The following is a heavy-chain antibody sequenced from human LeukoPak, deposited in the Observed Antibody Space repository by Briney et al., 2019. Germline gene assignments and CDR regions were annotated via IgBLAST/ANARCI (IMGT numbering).Heavy chain of an antibody. V-gene: IGHV4-59*02. CDR2: VYYSGST. CDR3: AREANPPTARYWYFDL. Sequence: PSETLSLTCTVSGGSVSSYYWSWMRQSPGKGLEWIGYVYYSGSTNYNPALKSRVTISLDTSENQFSLKLSSVTAADTAVYYCAREANPPTARYWYFDLWGRGTQVTVSS. J-gene: IGHJ2*01. D-gene: IGHD2-8*01. CDR1: GGSVSSYY.